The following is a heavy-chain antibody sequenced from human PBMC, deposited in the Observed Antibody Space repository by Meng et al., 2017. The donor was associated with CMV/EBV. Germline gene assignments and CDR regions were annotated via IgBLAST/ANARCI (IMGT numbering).Heavy chain of an antibody. D-gene: IGHD3-22*01. J-gene: IGHJ4*02. Sequence: VQRPRWVGALLKPPEPLSLPCAVDGGSFSGYYWSWIGQPPGKGLEWIGEINHSGSTNYTPSLKSRVTISVDTSKNQFSLKLSSVTAADTAVYYCARVWDSGWDYWGQGTLVTVSS. CDR2: INHSGST. CDR1: GGSFSGYY. V-gene: IGHV4-34*01. CDR3: ARVWDSGWDY.